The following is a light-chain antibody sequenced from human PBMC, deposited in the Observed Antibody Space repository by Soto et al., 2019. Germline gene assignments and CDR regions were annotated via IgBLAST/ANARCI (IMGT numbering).Light chain of an antibody. CDR2: DVS. CDR1: RSDIGDYKY. J-gene: IGLJ2*01. CDR3: SSYTSTNFVI. V-gene: IGLV2-14*03. Sequence: QSALTQPASVSGSPGQSITISCTGSRSDIGDYKYVSWYKHHPGKAPKLMIYDVSNRPSGVSNRFSGSKSGNTASLTISGLQAEDEADCYCSSYTSTNFVIFGGGTKVTVL.